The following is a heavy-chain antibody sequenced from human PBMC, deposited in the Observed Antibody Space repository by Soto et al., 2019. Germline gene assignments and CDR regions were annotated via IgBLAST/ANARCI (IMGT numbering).Heavy chain of an antibody. CDR3: ARDYYGSGSYFDP. CDR2: IYYSGIT. CDR1: GGSISSYY. D-gene: IGHD3-10*01. V-gene: IGHV4-59*01. Sequence: PSETLSLTCTVSGGSISSYYWSWIRQPPGKGLEWIVYIYYSGITNYNPSLKSRVTISVDTSKNQFSLKLSSVTAADTAVYYCARDYYGSGSYFDPSGQGTLVTVSS. J-gene: IGHJ5*02.